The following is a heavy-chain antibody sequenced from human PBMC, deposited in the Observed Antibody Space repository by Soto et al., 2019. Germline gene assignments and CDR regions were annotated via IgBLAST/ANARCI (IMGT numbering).Heavy chain of an antibody. D-gene: IGHD5-12*01. J-gene: IGHJ4*02. CDR1: GFTFSSYG. CDR2: ISYDGSNK. Sequence: QVQLVESGGGVVQPGRSLRLSCAASGFTFSSYGMHWVRQAPGKGLEWVAVISYDGSNKYYADSVKGRFTISRDNSKNTLYLQMNSLRAEDTAVYYCAKDREDGYLMYYFDYWGQGTLVTVSS. CDR3: AKDREDGYLMYYFDY. V-gene: IGHV3-30*18.